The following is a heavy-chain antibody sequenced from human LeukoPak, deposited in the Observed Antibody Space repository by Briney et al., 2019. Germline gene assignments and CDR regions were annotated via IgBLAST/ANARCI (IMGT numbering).Heavy chain of an antibody. Sequence: GGSLRLSCAASGFTFSSYWMHGVRQAPGEGRVWVSRINSDGSSTSYADSVKGRFTISRDNAKNTLYLQMNSLRAEDTAVYYCARRLAYCGGDCYSFAFDIWGQGTMVTVSS. D-gene: IGHD2-21*02. J-gene: IGHJ3*02. CDR1: GFTFSSYW. CDR3: ARRLAYCGGDCYSFAFDI. V-gene: IGHV3-74*01. CDR2: INSDGSST.